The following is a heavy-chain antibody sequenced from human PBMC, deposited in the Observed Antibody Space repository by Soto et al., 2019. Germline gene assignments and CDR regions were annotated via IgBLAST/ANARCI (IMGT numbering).Heavy chain of an antibody. CDR3: ARAVPGYSAVDA. CDR2: LNSGATTA. Sequence: PGVSLRLSCPASGLTCSTYWMHWVRQAPGKGLAWISRLNSGATTANYADSVRGRCTISRDNAKNTVYLQLNSLRDEDTAVYYCARAVPGYSAVDAWSHGTTVTVSS. CDR1: GLTCSTYW. J-gene: IGHJ6*02. V-gene: IGHV3-74*01. D-gene: IGHD4-17*01.